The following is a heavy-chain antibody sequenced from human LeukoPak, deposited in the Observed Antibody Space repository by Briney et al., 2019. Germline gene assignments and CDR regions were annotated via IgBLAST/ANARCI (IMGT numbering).Heavy chain of an antibody. CDR1: GFTFSDYY. V-gene: IGHV3-11*04. CDR3: ARMGQTLRSLLWFGGNPDY. D-gene: IGHD3-10*01. J-gene: IGHJ4*02. CDR2: ISSSGSTI. Sequence: GGSLRLSCAASGFTFSDYYMSWIRQAPGKGLEWVSYISSSGSTIYYADSVKGRFTISGDNAKNSLYLQMNSLRAEDTAVYYCARMGQTLRSLLWFGGNPDYWGQGTLVTVSS.